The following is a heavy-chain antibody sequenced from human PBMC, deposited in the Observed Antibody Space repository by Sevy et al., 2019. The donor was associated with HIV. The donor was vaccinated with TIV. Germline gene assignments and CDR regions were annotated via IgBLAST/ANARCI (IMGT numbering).Heavy chain of an antibody. CDR2: INTNTGNP. D-gene: IGHD2-2*01. Sequence: ASVKVSCKASGYTFTSYVMNWVRQAPGQGLEWMGWINTNTGNPTYAQGFTGRFVFSLDTSVSTAYLEISSLKAEDTAVYYCARGECSSSSCYYYYCMDVWGQGATVTVSS. CDR3: ARGECSSSSCYYYYCMDV. CDR1: GYTFTSYV. V-gene: IGHV7-4-1*02. J-gene: IGHJ6*02.